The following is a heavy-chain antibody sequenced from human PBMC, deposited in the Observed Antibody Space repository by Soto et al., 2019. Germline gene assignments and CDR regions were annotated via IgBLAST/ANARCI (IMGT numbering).Heavy chain of an antibody. V-gene: IGHV3-30*18. J-gene: IGHJ4*02. Sequence: QVQLVESGGGVVQPGRSLRLSCAASGFTFSRYGMHWVRQAPGKGLEWVAVISYDGSNKYYADSVKGRFTISRDNSKNTLYLQMNSLRAEDTAVYYCAKDRVRYSSGWYGDYWGQGTLVTVSS. D-gene: IGHD6-19*01. CDR1: GFTFSRYG. CDR3: AKDRVRYSSGWYGDY. CDR2: ISYDGSNK.